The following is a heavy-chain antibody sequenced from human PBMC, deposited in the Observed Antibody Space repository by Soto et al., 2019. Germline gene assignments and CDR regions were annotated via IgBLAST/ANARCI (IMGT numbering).Heavy chain of an antibody. V-gene: IGHV1-69*01. CDR3: VRSQGSSTSLEIYYYYYYGMDV. D-gene: IGHD2-2*01. CDR2: IIPISGTA. Sequence: QVQLVQSGAEVKKPGSSVKVSCKASGGTFSSYCISWVRQAPGQGLEWMGGIIPISGTANYAQKFQGRVTITADESTSTAYMELSSLRSEDTAVYYCVRSQGSSTSLEIYYYYYYGMDVWGQGTTVTVSS. J-gene: IGHJ6*02. CDR1: GGTFSSYC.